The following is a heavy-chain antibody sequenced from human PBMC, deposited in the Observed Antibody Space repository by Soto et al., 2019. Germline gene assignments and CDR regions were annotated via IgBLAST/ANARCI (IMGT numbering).Heavy chain of an antibody. D-gene: IGHD3-10*01. CDR1: GYSFTNND. J-gene: IGHJ5*01. CDR3: ARLKTCGSLNCFDS. V-gene: IGHV1-8*01. CDR2: MNPGSGDT. Sequence: ASVKLSCKASGYSFTNNDVSWVRQATGQGREWMGWMNPGSGDTGYAQKFQGRVTMTRDISIATAYMELSSLRSDDTAIYYCARLKTCGSLNCFDSWCQGTLGSVSS.